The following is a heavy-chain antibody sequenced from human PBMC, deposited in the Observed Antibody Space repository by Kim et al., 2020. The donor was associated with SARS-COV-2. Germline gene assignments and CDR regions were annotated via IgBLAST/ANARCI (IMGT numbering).Heavy chain of an antibody. CDR3: AGDHAWFDP. Sequence: SVKVSCKGSGGNFSRYSFAWVRQAPGQGLEWMGGITPIFGTTNSAQKFQGRLTITADESTSAVYMELRSLRSDDTAIYYCAGDHAWFDPWGQGTLVTVSS. J-gene: IGHJ5*02. CDR2: ITPIFGTT. CDR1: GGNFSRYS. V-gene: IGHV1-69*13.